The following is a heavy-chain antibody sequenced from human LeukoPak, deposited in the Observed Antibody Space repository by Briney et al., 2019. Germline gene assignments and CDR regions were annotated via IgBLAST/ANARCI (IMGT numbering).Heavy chain of an antibody. J-gene: IGHJ2*01. V-gene: IGHV4-39*01. Sequence: PSETLSLTCTVSGGSISSSSYYWGWIRQPPGKGLEWIGSIFYTGDTYYNPSLKSPVTISVDTSKNQFSLKVSSVTAADTAVYYCARRIAGILRYFDLWGRGSLVTVSS. CDR2: IFYTGDT. CDR1: GGSISSSSYY. CDR3: ARRIAGILRYFDL. D-gene: IGHD6-13*01.